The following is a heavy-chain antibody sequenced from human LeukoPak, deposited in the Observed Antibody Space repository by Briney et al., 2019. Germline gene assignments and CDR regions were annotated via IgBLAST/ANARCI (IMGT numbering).Heavy chain of an antibody. Sequence: SETLSLTCTVSGGSISSYYWSWIRQPPGEGLEWIGYIYYSGSTNYNPSLESRVTISVDTSKNQFSLKLSSVTAADTAVYYCARAIRGYCSGGSCSYFDYWGQGTLVTVSS. V-gene: IGHV4-59*01. CDR3: ARAIRGYCSGGSCSYFDY. CDR2: IYYSGST. J-gene: IGHJ4*02. CDR1: GGSISSYY. D-gene: IGHD2-15*01.